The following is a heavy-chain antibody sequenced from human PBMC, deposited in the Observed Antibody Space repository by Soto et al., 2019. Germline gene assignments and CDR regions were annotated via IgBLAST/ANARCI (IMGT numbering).Heavy chain of an antibody. CDR3: ARLNNGMDV. Sequence: EVQLVESGGGLVQPGGSLRLSCAASGFTFSSYSMNWVRQAPGKGLEWVSYMSGSSTTIYYADSVKGRFTTSRDNSKNSLYLQMNSLGAEDTAVYYCARLNNGMDVWGQGTTVTVSS. CDR1: GFTFSSYS. V-gene: IGHV3-48*01. J-gene: IGHJ6*02. CDR2: MSGSSTTI.